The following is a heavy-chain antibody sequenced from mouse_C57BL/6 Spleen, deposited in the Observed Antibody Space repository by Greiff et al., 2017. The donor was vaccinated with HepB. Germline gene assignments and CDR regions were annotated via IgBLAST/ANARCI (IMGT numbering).Heavy chain of an antibody. V-gene: IGHV5-16*01. D-gene: IGHD5-5*01. J-gene: IGHJ2*01. CDR1: GFTFSDYY. CDR2: INYDGSST. CDR3: ARGRTTHYYFDY. Sequence: EVKVVESEGGLVQPGSSMKLSCTASGFTFSDYYMAWVRQVPEKGLEWVANINYDGSSTYYLDSLKSRFIISRDNAKNILYLQMSSLKSEDTATYYCARGRTTHYYFDYWGQGTTLTVSS.